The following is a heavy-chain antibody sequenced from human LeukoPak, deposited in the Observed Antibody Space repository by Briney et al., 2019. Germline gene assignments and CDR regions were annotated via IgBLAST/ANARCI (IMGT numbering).Heavy chain of an antibody. D-gene: IGHD2-21*02. CDR2: ISSSSSYI. J-gene: IGHJ4*02. CDR3: ARDGRCGGDCYAS. Sequence: PGGSLRLSCAASGFTINSYWMNWVRQAPGKGLEWVSIISSSSSYIYYADSVKGRFTISRDNAKNALYLQMNSLRVEDTAVYYCARDGRCGGDCYASWGQGTLVTVSS. V-gene: IGHV3-21*01. CDR1: GFTINSYW.